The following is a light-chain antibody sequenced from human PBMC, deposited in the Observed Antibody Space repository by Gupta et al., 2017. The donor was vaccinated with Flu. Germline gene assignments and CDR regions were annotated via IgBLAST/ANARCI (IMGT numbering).Light chain of an antibody. Sequence: DVQLTQSPSSLSASVGDRVTITCRASQTINNYVNWYQQKPGKAPKLLIYAAFTLQNGVPSRFSGSGSGTDFTLTISSLQPEDSATYYCQQTRSLWTFGQGTKVEIK. J-gene: IGKJ1*01. CDR3: QQTRSLWT. CDR2: AAF. V-gene: IGKV1-39*01. CDR1: QTINNY.